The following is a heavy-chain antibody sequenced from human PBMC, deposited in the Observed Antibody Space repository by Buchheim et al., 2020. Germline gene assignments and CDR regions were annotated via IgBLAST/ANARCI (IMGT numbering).Heavy chain of an antibody. CDR2: MNPNSGNT. D-gene: IGHD3-3*01. V-gene: IGHV1-8*01. CDR3: ARGLSTYYDFWSGYSSVYYYYYMDV. CDR1: GYTFTSYD. J-gene: IGHJ6*03. Sequence: QVQLVQSGAEVKKPGASVKVSCKASGYTFTSYDINWVRQATGQGLEWMGWMNPNSGNTGYAQKFQGRVTMTRNTSISTAYMELSSLRSEDTAVYYCARGLSTYYDFWSGYSSVYYYYYMDVWGKGTT.